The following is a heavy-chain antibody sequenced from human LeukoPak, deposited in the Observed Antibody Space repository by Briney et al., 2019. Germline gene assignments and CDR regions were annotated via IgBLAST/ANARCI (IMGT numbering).Heavy chain of an antibody. J-gene: IGHJ5*02. V-gene: IGHV4-39*01. D-gene: IGHD4-17*01. CDR2: FYYSGST. CDR3: ARPPNLHNPVFGPPPFTVNWFDP. CDR1: GGSISSSSYY. Sequence: SETLSLTCTVSGGSISSSSYYWGWIRQPPGKGLEWIGNFYYSGSTYYNPSLKSRVTISVDTSKNQFSLKLSSVTAADTAVYYCARPPNLHNPVFGPPPFTVNWFDPWGQGTLVTVSS.